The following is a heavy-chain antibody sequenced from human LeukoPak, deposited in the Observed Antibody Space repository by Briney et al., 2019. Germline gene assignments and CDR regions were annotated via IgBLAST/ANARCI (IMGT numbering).Heavy chain of an antibody. CDR2: IKQDGSQK. CDR3: ARWAGVLLWFGELPNYFDY. D-gene: IGHD3-10*01. V-gene: IGHV3-7*01. Sequence: GGSLSLSCAASGFTFSSFRMSCARPAPGEGGVWGANIKQDGSQKYYVDSVKGRFTISRDNAKNSLYLQMNSLRAEDTAVYYCARWAGVLLWFGELPNYFDYWGQGTLVTVSS. CDR1: GFTFSSFR. J-gene: IGHJ4*02.